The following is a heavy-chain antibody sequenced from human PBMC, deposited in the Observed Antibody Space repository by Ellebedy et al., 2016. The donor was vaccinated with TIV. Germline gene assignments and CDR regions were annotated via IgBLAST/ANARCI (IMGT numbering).Heavy chain of an antibody. V-gene: IGHV4-59*01. CDR3: AREGYYGLDV. Sequence: MPSETLSLTCPVSDDDITNYYWTWVRQPPGEALEWIGCIFHNGYNRYNPSLKNRLNMSVDASKNQFSLTLNSVTAADTAVYYCAREGYYGLDVWGQGTTVIVSS. J-gene: IGHJ6*02. CDR1: DDDITNYY. D-gene: IGHD3-22*01. CDR2: IFHNGYN.